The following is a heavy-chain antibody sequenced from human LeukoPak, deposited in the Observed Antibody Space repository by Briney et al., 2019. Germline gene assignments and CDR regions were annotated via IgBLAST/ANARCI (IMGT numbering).Heavy chain of an antibody. D-gene: IGHD2-2*01. CDR1: GYSFTSYW. Sequence: GESLKISCKGSGYSFTSYWIGWVRQMPGKGLEWMGIIYPGDSDTRYGPSFQGQVTISADKSISTAYLQWSSLKASDTAMYYCARGVVVPADLFDYWGQGTLVTVSS. CDR2: IYPGDSDT. V-gene: IGHV5-51*01. CDR3: ARGVVVPADLFDY. J-gene: IGHJ4*02.